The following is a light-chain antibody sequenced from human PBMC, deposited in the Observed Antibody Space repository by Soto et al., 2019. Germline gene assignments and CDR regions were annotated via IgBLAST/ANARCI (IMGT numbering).Light chain of an antibody. V-gene: IGKV1-9*01. J-gene: IGKJ3*01. CDR1: QGISSY. CDR3: QQVTSYPFT. CDR2: AAS. Sequence: IQLTQSPSSLSASVGDRVTITCRASQGISSYLAWYQQNPGKAPKLLIYAASALQSGVPSRFSGSGSATDFALTISNLQPEDFAVYYCQQVTSYPFTFGPGTKVDIK.